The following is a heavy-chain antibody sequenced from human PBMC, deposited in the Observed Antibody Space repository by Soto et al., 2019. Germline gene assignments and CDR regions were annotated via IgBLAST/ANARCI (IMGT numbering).Heavy chain of an antibody. CDR1: SGSISSSNW. V-gene: IGHV4-4*02. Sequence: PSETLSLTCAVSSGSISSSNWWRWVRQPPGKGLEWIGEIYHSGSTNYNPSLKSRVTISVDKSKNQFSLKLSSVTAADTAVYYCARAATSYYYYYMDVWGKGTTVTVSS. D-gene: IGHD1-1*01. CDR3: ARAATSYYYYYMDV. CDR2: IYHSGST. J-gene: IGHJ6*03.